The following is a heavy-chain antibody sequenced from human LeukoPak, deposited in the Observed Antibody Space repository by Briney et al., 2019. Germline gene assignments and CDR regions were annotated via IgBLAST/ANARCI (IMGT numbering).Heavy chain of an antibody. D-gene: IGHD3-16*02. CDR1: SYTFSNYG. CDR2: ISGYDGDT. V-gene: IGHV1-18*01. Sequence: ASVKVSCKASSYTFSNYGISWVRQAPGQGLEWVGWISGYDGDTTYAQNLQGRVAMTTDTSTSSAYMELRSLRSDDTAVYFCARGGRRSGYTESDYWGQGTLVTVSS. CDR3: ARGGRRSGYTESDY. J-gene: IGHJ4*02.